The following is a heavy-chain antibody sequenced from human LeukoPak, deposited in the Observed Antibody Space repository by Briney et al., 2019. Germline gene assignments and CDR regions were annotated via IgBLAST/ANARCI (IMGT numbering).Heavy chain of an antibody. D-gene: IGHD3-22*01. Sequence: SVKVSCKASEGTFSSYAISWVRQAPGQGLVWMGRIIPILGIANYAQKFQGRVTITADKATSTAYMELSSLRSEDTAVYYCARSRNYYDSSGYLGHFQHWGQGTLVTVSS. J-gene: IGHJ1*01. V-gene: IGHV1-69*04. CDR1: EGTFSSYA. CDR2: IIPILGIA. CDR3: ARSRNYYDSSGYLGHFQH.